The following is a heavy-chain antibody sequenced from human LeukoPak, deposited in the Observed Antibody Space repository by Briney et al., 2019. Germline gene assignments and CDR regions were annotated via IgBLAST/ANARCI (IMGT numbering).Heavy chain of an antibody. CDR1: GGSFSGYY. CDR3: ARGHLLYSSGWYHY. D-gene: IGHD6-19*01. J-gene: IGHJ4*02. V-gene: IGHV4-34*01. CDR2: INHSGST. Sequence: KPSETLSLTCAVYGGSFSGYYWSWIRQPPGKGLEWIGEINHSGSTNYNPSLKSRFTISVDTSKNQFSLKLSSVTAADTAVYYCARGHLLYSSGWYHYWGQGTLVTVSS.